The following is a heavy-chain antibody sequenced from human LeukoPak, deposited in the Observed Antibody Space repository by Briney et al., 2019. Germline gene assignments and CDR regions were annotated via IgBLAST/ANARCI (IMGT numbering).Heavy chain of an antibody. V-gene: IGHV3-66*01. J-gene: IGHJ3*02. CDR1: GFTVSSNY. CDR3: ASNYDSSAMGAFDI. Sequence: PGGSLRLSCAASGFTVSSNYMSWVRQAPGKGLEWVSVIYSGGSTYYADSVKGGFTISRDNSKNTLYLQMNSLRAEDTAVYYCASNYDSSAMGAFDIWGQGTMVTVSS. CDR2: IYSGGST. D-gene: IGHD3-22*01.